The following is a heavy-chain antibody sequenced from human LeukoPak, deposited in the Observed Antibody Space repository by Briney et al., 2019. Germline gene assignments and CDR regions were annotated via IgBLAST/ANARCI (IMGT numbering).Heavy chain of an antibody. CDR1: GFTVSSNY. Sequence: GGPLRLSCAASGFTVSSNYMSWVRQAPGKGLEWVSVIYSGGSTYYADSVKGRFTISRDNSKNTLYLQMNSLRAEDTAVYYCAARSVNYYDSSGYYRYWGQGTLVTVSS. J-gene: IGHJ4*02. V-gene: IGHV3-66*01. CDR2: IYSGGST. D-gene: IGHD3-22*01. CDR3: AARSVNYYDSSGYYRY.